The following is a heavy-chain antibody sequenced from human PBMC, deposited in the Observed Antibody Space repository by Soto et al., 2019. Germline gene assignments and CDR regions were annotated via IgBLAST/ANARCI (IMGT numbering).Heavy chain of an antibody. CDR2: FDPEDGET. J-gene: IGHJ3*02. CDR3: ETPLAGYSSGWYAFDI. D-gene: IGHD6-19*01. V-gene: IGHV1-24*01. CDR1: GYTLTELS. Sequence: GASVKVSCKVSGYTLTELSMHWVRQAPGKGLEWMGGFDPEDGETIYAQKFQGRVTMTEDTSTDTAYMELSSLRSEDTAVYYCETPLAGYSSGWYAFDIWGQGTMVTVSS.